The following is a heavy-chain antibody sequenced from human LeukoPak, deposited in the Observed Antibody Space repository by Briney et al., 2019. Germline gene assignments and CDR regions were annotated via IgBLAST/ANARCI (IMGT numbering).Heavy chain of an antibody. Sequence: ASVKVSCKVSGYTLTELSMHWVRQAPGKGLEWMGGFDPEDGVTIYAQKFQGRVTMTEDTSTDTAYMELSSLRSEDTAVYYCARVQDEGPYFYYMDVWGKGTTVTVSS. CDR1: GYTLTELS. J-gene: IGHJ6*03. CDR2: FDPEDGVT. V-gene: IGHV1-24*01. CDR3: ARVQDEGPYFYYMDV.